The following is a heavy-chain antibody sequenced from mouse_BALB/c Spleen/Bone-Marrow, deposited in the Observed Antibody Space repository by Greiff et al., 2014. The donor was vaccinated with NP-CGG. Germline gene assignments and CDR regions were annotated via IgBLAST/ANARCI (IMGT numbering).Heavy chain of an antibody. J-gene: IGHJ3*01. CDR1: GFNIRDTY. CDR3: ARGKEFFLVLAD. Sequence: VHVKQSGAELVKPGASVKLSCSASGFNIRDTYMQWVKQRPEQGLEWIGRIDPANVNTKYDPKSQGKATITADTSSNTAYLHLGSRTLKATAVFAGARGKEFFLVLADGGQGPLLPFSA. CDR2: IDPANVNT. V-gene: IGHV14-3*02.